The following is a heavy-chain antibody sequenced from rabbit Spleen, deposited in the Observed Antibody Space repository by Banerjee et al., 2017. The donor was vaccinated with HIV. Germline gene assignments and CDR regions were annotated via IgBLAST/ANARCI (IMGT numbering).Heavy chain of an antibody. CDR2: IYAGSSGST. CDR3: ARDTGTSFSTYGMDL. D-gene: IGHD8-1*01. V-gene: IGHV1S40*01. Sequence: QSLEESGGGLVKPGGTLTLTCKASGFSLFSYWMCWVRQAPGKGLDLIGCIYAGSSGSTYYASWAKGRFTISRTSSTTVTLQMTSLTAADTATYFCARDTGTSFSTYGMDLWGPGTLVTVS. J-gene: IGHJ6*01. CDR1: GFSLFSYW.